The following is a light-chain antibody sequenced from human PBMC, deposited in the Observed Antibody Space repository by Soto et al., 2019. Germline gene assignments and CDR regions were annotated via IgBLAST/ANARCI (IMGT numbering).Light chain of an antibody. CDR3: LSYTSANTGV. Sequence: QSALTQPASVSASPGQSITISCTGTSSDVGGYKFVSWYQHHPGKAPKLMIYEVNNRPSGVSNRFSGSKSGNTASLTISGLQPEDEADYYCLSYTSANTGVFGGGTKVTVL. V-gene: IGLV2-14*01. CDR1: SSDVGGYKF. CDR2: EVN. J-gene: IGLJ3*02.